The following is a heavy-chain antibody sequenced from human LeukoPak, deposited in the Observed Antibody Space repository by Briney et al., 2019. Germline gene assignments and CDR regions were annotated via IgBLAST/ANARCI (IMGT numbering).Heavy chain of an antibody. Sequence: GGSLRLSCAASGFTFSSYSMNWVRQAPGKGLEWVSSISSSSSYIYYADSVKGRFTISRDNAKNSLYLQMNSLRAEDTALYYCARAQMEWLSPNDYWGQGTLVTVSS. J-gene: IGHJ4*02. CDR2: ISSSSSYI. CDR1: GFTFSSYS. CDR3: ARAQMEWLSPNDY. V-gene: IGHV3-21*01. D-gene: IGHD3-3*01.